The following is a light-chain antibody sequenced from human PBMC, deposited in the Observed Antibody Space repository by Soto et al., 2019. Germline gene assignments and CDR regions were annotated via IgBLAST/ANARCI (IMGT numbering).Light chain of an antibody. CDR3: SSYTGGNTRV. V-gene: IGLV2-14*03. CDR2: DVS. Sequence: QSVLTQPASVAGSPGQSITISCTGTSSDVGAYNYVSWYQQHPGKAPKVMIFDVSNRPSGISNRFSGSKSGNTASRTISGLQAEDEADYYCSSYTGGNTRVFGGGTKRTVL. J-gene: IGLJ3*02. CDR1: SSDVGAYNY.